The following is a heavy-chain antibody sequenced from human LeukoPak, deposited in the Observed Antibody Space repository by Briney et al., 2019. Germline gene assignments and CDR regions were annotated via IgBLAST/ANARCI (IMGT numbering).Heavy chain of an antibody. Sequence: SETLSLTCAVYGGSFSGYYWSWIRQPPGKGLEWIGEINHSGSTNHNPSLKSRVTISVDTSKNQFSLKLSSVTAADTAVYYCARGRNASYDKNWFDPWGQGTLVTVSS. J-gene: IGHJ5*02. D-gene: IGHD3-9*01. V-gene: IGHV4-34*01. CDR1: GGSFSGYY. CDR3: ARGRNASYDKNWFDP. CDR2: INHSGST.